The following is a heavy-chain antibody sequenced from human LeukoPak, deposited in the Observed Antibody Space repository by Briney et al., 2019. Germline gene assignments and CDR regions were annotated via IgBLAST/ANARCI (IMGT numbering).Heavy chain of an antibody. CDR3: ASYNYYDSSGYYYEWVY. CDR2: IYPGDSDT. D-gene: IGHD3-22*01. CDR1: GYSFTSYW. V-gene: IGHV5-51*01. Sequence: GVSLKISCKGSGYSFTSYWIGWVRQMPGKGLEWMGIIYPGDSDTRYSPPFQGQVTISADKSITTAYLQWSSLKASDTAMYYCASYNYYDSSGYYYEWVYWGQGTLVTVSS. J-gene: IGHJ4*02.